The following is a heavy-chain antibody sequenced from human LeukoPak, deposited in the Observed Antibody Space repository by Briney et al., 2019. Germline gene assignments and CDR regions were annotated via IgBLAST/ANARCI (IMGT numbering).Heavy chain of an antibody. D-gene: IGHD3-10*01. J-gene: IGHJ4*02. V-gene: IGHV1-46*01. CDR3: ARDRRAGTAGSYYNVPDY. CDR2: INPSGGST. Sequence: ASVKVSCKASGYTFTSYYMHWVRQAPGQGLEWMGIINPSGGSTSYAQKFQGRVTMTRDTSTSTVYMELSSLRSEDTAVYYCARDRRAGTAGSYYNVPDYWGQGTLVTVSS. CDR1: GYTFTSYY.